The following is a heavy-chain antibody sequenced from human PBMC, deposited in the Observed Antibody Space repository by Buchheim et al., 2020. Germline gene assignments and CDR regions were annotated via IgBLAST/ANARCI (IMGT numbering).Heavy chain of an antibody. J-gene: IGHJ6*02. CDR1: GYTFTGYY. Sequence: QVQLAQSGAEVKKPGASVKVSCKASGYTFTGYYMHWVRQAPGQGLEWMGWINPNSGGTNYAQKFQGWVTMTRDTSISTAYMELSRLRSDDTAVYYCARGGAAPYSGYEHYYYYGMDVWGQGTT. D-gene: IGHD5-12*01. CDR2: INPNSGGT. V-gene: IGHV1-2*04. CDR3: ARGGAAPYSGYEHYYYYGMDV.